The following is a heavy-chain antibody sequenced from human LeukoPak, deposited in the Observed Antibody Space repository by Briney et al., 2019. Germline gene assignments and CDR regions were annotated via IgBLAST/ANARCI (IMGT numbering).Heavy chain of an antibody. V-gene: IGHV4-34*01. J-gene: IGHJ3*02. CDR1: GGSFSTHY. CDR3: AREIRITISDAFDI. CDR2: INRSGGT. Sequence: SETLSLTCGVYGGSFSTHYWSCIRQPPGKGLEWIGEINRSGGTNYNPSLKSRVTILVDTSKNQFSLKLSSVTAADTAVYYCAREIRITISDAFDIWGQGTMVTVSS. D-gene: IGHD3-10*01.